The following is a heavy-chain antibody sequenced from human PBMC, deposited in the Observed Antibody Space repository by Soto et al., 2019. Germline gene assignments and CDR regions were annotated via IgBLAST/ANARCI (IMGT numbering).Heavy chain of an antibody. D-gene: IGHD1-26*01. V-gene: IGHV6-1*01. J-gene: IGHJ3*02. Sequence: SQTLSLTCAISGDSVSSNSAAWNWIRQSPSRGLEWLGRTYYRSKWYNDYAVSVKSRITINPDTSKNQFSLQLSSVTPEDTAVYYCAAEPYSGRKNSFDAFDIWGQGTMVTVSS. CDR1: GDSVSSNSAA. CDR3: AAEPYSGRKNSFDAFDI. CDR2: TYYRSKWYN.